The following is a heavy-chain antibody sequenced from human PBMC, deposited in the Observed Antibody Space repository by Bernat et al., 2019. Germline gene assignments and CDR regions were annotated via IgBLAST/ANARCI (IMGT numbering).Heavy chain of an antibody. CDR3: VADWPGESYPFDY. V-gene: IGHV3-15*01. CDR2: VKSKADGETT. J-gene: IGHJ4*02. D-gene: IGHD2-21*01. Sequence: EVQLVESGGGLVKTGGSLRLSCAASGFTFSSAWMTWVRQVPGKGLEWVGRVKSKADGETTDYAALVKGRFTVSRDDSERTLYLQMNGLKTEDTAVYYCVADWPGESYPFDYWGQGTLVTVSS. CDR1: GFTFSSAW.